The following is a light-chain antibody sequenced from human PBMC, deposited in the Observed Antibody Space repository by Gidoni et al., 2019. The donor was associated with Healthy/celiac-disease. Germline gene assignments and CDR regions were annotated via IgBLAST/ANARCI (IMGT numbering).Light chain of an antibody. J-gene: IGKJ1*01. CDR1: QSVSSSY. Sequence: EIVLTQSPGTLSLSPGERATLSCRASQSVSSSYLAWYQQKPGQAPRLLIYGASSRATGIPDRFSGSGSGTDFTLTISRLEPEDLAVYYCQQYGSSPWTFGQGTKVKSK. V-gene: IGKV3-20*01. CDR3: QQYGSSPWT. CDR2: GAS.